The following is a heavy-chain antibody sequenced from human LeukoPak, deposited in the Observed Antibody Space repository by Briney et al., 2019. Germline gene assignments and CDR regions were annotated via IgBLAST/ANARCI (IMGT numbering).Heavy chain of an antibody. CDR3: ARGNSRGFDY. CDR2: ISSSSTI. CDR1: GFTFSSYS. J-gene: IGHJ4*02. D-gene: IGHD6-13*01. V-gene: IGHV3-48*02. Sequence: PGGSLRLSCAASGFTFSSYSMNWVRQAPGKGLEWVSYISSSSTIYYADSVKGRFTISRDNAKNSLYLQMNSLRDEDTAVYYCARGNSRGFDYWGQGTLVTVSS.